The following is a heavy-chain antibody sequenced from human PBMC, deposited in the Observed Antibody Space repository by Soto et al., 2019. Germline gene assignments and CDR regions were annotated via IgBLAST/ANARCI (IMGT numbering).Heavy chain of an antibody. J-gene: IGHJ3*01. V-gene: IGHV2-5*01. CDR2: IYWNDDE. CDR3: AHSRDPNYDLWSSYYCGFGV. Sequence: QITLKESGPTLVKPAQTLTLTCTFSGFSLTTAGVGVGWIRQPPGKALEWLALIYWNDDERYSSSLKNRLSITKDNSKHRVVLSMTNMDPADTGTYFCAHSRDPNYDLWSSYYCGFGVWGQGTVVTVSS. D-gene: IGHD3-3*01. CDR1: GFSLTTAGVG.